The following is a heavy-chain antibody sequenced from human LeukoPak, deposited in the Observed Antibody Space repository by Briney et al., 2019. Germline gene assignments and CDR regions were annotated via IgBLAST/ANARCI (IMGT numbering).Heavy chain of an antibody. J-gene: IGHJ4*02. Sequence: GGSLRLSCAASGFTFSSYAMSWVRQAPGKGLEWVSAISGSGGSTYYADSVKGRFTISRDNSKNTLYLQMNSLRAEDTAVYYCAKEEYGIVGATAGFDYWGQGTLVTVSS. D-gene: IGHD1-26*01. CDR1: GFTFSSYA. CDR2: ISGSGGST. CDR3: AKEEYGIVGATAGFDY. V-gene: IGHV3-23*01.